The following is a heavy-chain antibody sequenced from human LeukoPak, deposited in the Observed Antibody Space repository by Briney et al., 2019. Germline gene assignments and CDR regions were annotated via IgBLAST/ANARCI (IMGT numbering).Heavy chain of an antibody. CDR1: VYTFTSYY. CDR3: ARTVREAVRGVIITRLDY. V-gene: IGHV1-46*01. J-gene: IGHJ4*02. CDR2: INPSGGST. D-gene: IGHD3-10*01. Sequence: ASVKVSCKAYVYTFTSYYMHWVRQDPGQGLEWMGIINPSGGSTSYAQKFQGRVTMTRDMSTSTVYMELSSLRSEDTAVYYCARTVREAVRGVIITRLDYWGQGTLVTVSS.